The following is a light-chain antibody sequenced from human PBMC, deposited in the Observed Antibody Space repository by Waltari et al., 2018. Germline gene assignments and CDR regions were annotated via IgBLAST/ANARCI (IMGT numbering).Light chain of an antibody. J-gene: IGKJ5*01. V-gene: IGKV4-1*01. CDR2: WAS. CDR3: QQYYSTPIT. Sequence: DIVMTQSPDSLAVSLGERATINCKSSQSVLYSSNNKNYLAWYQPKPGQPPKLLIYWASTRESVFPDRFSGSVSGTDFTLTISSLQAEDVAVYYCQQYYSTPITVGQGTRLEIK. CDR1: QSVLYSSNNKNY.